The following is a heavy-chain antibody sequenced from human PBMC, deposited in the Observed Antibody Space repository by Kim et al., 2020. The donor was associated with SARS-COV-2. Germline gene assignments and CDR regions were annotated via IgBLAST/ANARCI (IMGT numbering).Heavy chain of an antibody. CDR2: IWSNGINK. CDR3: ATDGYSHGGLDY. Sequence: GGSLRLSCAASGFTFRTYGMHWVRQAPGKGLEWLTVIWSNGINKYYADSIKDRFTVSRDNSENTLSLQMNSLRAEDTAVYYCATDGYSHGGLDYWGQGT. V-gene: IGHV3-33*01. D-gene: IGHD4-4*01. CDR1: GFTFRTYG. J-gene: IGHJ4*02.